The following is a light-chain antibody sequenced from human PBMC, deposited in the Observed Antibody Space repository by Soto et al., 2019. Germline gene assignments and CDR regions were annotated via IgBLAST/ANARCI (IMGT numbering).Light chain of an antibody. CDR3: QQYTNWPRIT. CDR1: QSVTSI. V-gene: IGKV3-15*01. J-gene: IGKJ5*01. CDR2: GAS. Sequence: EIVMTQSPATLSVSPGETATLSCRASQSVTSILAWYQQRPGQAPRLLIYGASTRATSIPARFSGSGSGTEFTLTISSLQSEDFAVYYCQQYTNWPRITFGQGTRLEIK.